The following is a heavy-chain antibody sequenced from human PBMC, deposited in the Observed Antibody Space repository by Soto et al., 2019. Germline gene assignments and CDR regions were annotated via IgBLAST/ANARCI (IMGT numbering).Heavy chain of an antibody. CDR2: IWYDGSNK. D-gene: IGHD6-19*01. CDR1: GFTFSRYG. J-gene: IGHJ6*02. Sequence: GGSLRLSFAASGFTFSRYGMHWVRQGPGKGLEWVAVIWYDGSNKYYADSVKGRFTISRDNSKNTLHLQMISLRAEDTAVYYCARDDIPGITVSTYGMDVWGQGTTVTVSS. CDR3: ARDDIPGITVSTYGMDV. V-gene: IGHV3-33*01.